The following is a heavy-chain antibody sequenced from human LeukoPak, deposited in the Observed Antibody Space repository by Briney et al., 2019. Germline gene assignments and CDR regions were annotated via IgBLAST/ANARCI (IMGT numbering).Heavy chain of an antibody. CDR1: GYTFTSYY. D-gene: IGHD3-22*01. CDR3: ARVGSGDSSAYWVGSFDY. CDR2: INPSGGST. Sequence: ASVKVSCKASGYTFTSYYMHWVRQAPGQGLEWMGIINPSGGSTSYAQKFQGRVTMTRGTSTSTVYMELSSLRSEDTAVYYCARVGSGDSSAYWVGSFDYWGQGTLVTVSS. J-gene: IGHJ4*02. V-gene: IGHV1-46*01.